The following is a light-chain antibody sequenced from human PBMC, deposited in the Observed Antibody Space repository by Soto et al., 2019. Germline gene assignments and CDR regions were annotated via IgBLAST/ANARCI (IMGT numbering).Light chain of an antibody. CDR3: QLYNDWPLT. V-gene: IGKV3-15*01. CDR2: GAF. CDR1: QSVSSN. J-gene: IGKJ1*01. Sequence: EIVLMQSPGTLTLSPGERATLSCRASQSVSSNLAWYQQKPGQAPSLLIYGAFTRTTGIPARFSGTGSGTEFTLTISSLQSEDFALYYCQLYNDWPLTFGQRTKVDI.